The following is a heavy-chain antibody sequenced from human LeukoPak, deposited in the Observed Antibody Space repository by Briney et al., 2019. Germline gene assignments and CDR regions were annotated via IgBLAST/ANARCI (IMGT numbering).Heavy chain of an antibody. J-gene: IGHJ4*02. Sequence: SETLSLTCTVSGGSISSHYWSWIRQPPGKGLEWIAYIYDSVNTKDNPSFTSRITLSADTSKNQFSLRLRYLTAADTAVYYCATIKRGDIYGYFDFWGQGILVTVSS. CDR1: GGSISSHY. V-gene: IGHV4-59*11. CDR2: IYDSVNT. CDR3: ATIKRGDIYGYFDF. D-gene: IGHD5-18*01.